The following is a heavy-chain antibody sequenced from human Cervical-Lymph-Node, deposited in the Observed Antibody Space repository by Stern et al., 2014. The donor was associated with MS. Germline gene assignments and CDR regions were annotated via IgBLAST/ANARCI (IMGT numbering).Heavy chain of an antibody. J-gene: IGHJ4*02. CDR1: GFTFSSHA. CDR3: ARGGQYSGDGGDN. D-gene: IGHD6-19*01. V-gene: IGHV3-30-3*01. Sequence: QVQLVQSGGGVVQPGRSLRLSCAASGFTFSSHAMHWVRQAPGKGLEWVAAISYDGSNKYYADSVKGRFTISRDNSKNTLDLQMNSLRAEDTAVYYCARGGQYSGDGGDNWGQGTLVTVSS. CDR2: ISYDGSNK.